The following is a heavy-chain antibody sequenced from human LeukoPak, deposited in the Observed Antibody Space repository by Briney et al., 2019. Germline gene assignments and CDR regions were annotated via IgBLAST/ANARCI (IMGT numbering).Heavy chain of an antibody. CDR2: ISANNGNT. CDR1: GYTFSSYG. V-gene: IGHV1-18*01. CDR3: ARDNYRTTHGFDI. D-gene: IGHD1-7*01. Sequence: ASVKVSCKASGYTFSSYGISWVRQAPGQGLEWMGWISANNGNTNYAQKLQGRVTMTTDASTSTAYMELRSLRSDDTAVYYCARDNYRTTHGFDIWGQGTMVTVSS. J-gene: IGHJ3*02.